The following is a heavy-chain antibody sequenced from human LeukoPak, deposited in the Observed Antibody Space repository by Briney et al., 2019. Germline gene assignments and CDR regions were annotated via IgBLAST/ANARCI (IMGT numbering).Heavy chain of an antibody. V-gene: IGHV3-23*01. CDR1: GFTFSSYW. Sequence: GGSLRLSCGASGFTFSSYWMHWVRQAPGKGLEWVSGISGSGDSTYYADSVKGRFTISRDNSKKTLYLQMNSLRAEDTAVYYCAKEPRYSSSNYYYYYMDVWGKGTTVTVSS. CDR2: ISGSGDST. D-gene: IGHD6-6*01. CDR3: AKEPRYSSSNYYYYYMDV. J-gene: IGHJ6*03.